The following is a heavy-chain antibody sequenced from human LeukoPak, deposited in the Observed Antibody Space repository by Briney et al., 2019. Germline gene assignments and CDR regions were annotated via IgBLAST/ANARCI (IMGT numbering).Heavy chain of an antibody. CDR1: GGSISSYL. CDR2: IYYSGST. J-gene: IGHJ4*02. CDR3: ARGQYSGSCFDN. Sequence: SETLSLTCTVSGGSISSYLWSWIRQPPGQGLEGIGYIYYSGSTNYNPSLKSRVTILVDTSKNQFSLKVSSVTAADTAVYYCARGQYSGSCFDNWGQGSLVTVSS. D-gene: IGHD1-26*01. V-gene: IGHV4-59*01.